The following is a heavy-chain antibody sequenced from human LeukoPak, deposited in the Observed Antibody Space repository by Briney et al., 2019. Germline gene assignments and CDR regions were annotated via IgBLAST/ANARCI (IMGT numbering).Heavy chain of an antibody. Sequence: ASVKVSCKASGYTFTSYYMHWVRQAPGQGLEWMGIINPSGGSTSYAQKFQGRVTMTRDMSTSTAYMELSSLRSEDTAVYYCARGGVGIVVVPAAPFDYWGQGTLVTVSS. J-gene: IGHJ4*02. CDR2: INPSGGST. CDR3: ARGGVGIVVVPAAPFDY. D-gene: IGHD2-2*01. V-gene: IGHV1-46*01. CDR1: GYTFTSYY.